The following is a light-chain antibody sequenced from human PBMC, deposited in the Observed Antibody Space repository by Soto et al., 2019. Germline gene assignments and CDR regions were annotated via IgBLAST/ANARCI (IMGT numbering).Light chain of an antibody. J-gene: IGLJ1*01. CDR1: SSDVGGYTY. V-gene: IGLV2-14*01. CDR2: DVI. Sequence: QSVLTQPASVSGSPGQSISISCTGTSSDVGGYTYVSWYQQHPGKAPKLIIYDVINRPSGVSNRFSGSKSGNTASLTISGLQADDEADYYCSSYTNSNTLVFGTGTKVTVL. CDR3: SSYTNSNTLV.